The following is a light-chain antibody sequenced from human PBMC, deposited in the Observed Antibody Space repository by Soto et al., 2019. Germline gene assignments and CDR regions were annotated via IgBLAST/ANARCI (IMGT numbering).Light chain of an antibody. Sequence: QSVLTQPPSVSAAPGQKVTISCSGSNFNIGINYVSWYQQIPGTAPKLLIYDSHNRPSGIPDRFSGSKSGTSATLGITGLQTGDEADYYCGTWDSSLTIFVFGPGTKLTVL. V-gene: IGLV1-51*01. CDR2: DSH. CDR3: GTWDSSLTIFV. CDR1: NFNIGINY. J-gene: IGLJ1*01.